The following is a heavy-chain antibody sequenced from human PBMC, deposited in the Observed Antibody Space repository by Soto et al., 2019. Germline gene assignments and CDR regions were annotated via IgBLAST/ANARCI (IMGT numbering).Heavy chain of an antibody. CDR1: GFSLTTRGVG. Sequence: QITLKESSPTLVKPTQTLPLTCTFSGFSLTTRGVGVGWIRQPPGKALEGLALIYWDDDKRYRPSLQSRHSITKDTSKNQGVLTMTNVDPVDTATYYRAPIPNYYQYDWFDPWGQGTLVSVSS. D-gene: IGHD3-16*01. J-gene: IGHJ5*02. V-gene: IGHV2-5*02. CDR2: IYWDDDK. CDR3: APIPNYYQYDWFDP.